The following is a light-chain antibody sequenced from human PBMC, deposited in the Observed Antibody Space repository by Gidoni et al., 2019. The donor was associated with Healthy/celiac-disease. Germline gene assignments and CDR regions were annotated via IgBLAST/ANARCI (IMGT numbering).Light chain of an antibody. CDR2: GAS. J-gene: IGKJ4*01. Sequence: DIVMTQSPATLSVSPGERATLSCRASQSVSSNLAWYQQKPDQAPRLLIYGASTRATGIPARFSGSGSGAEFTLTISSLQSEEFAVCYCQQYNNWPPLTFGEGTKVEIK. V-gene: IGKV3D-15*01. CDR1: QSVSSN. CDR3: QQYNNWPPLT.